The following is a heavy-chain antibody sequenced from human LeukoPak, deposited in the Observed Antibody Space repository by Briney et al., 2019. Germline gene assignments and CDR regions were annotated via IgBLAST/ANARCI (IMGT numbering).Heavy chain of an antibody. Sequence: PSETLSLTCAVYGGSFSGYYWSWIRQPPGKGLEWIGEINHSGSTNYNPSLKSRVTISVDTSKNQFSLKLSPVTAADTAVYYCARGRRYFDWLFPFDYWGQGTLVTVSS. D-gene: IGHD3-9*01. CDR3: ARGRRYFDWLFPFDY. CDR2: INHSGST. CDR1: GGSFSGYY. J-gene: IGHJ4*02. V-gene: IGHV4-34*01.